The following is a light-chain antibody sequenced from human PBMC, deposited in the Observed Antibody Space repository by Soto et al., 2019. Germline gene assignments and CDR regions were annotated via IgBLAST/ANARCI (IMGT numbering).Light chain of an antibody. CDR2: DAS. Sequence: EIVMTQSPATLSVSPGERATLSCRASQSVSSNLAWYQQKVGQAPRLLIYDASTRATGVPARFSGSGSETEFTLTISSLQSEDFAVYSCQQYTNWPETFGQGTKVEIK. V-gene: IGKV3-15*01. CDR1: QSVSSN. J-gene: IGKJ1*01. CDR3: QQYTNWPET.